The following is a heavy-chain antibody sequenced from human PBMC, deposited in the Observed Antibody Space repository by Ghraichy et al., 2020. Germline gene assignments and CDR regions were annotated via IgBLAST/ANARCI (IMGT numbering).Heavy chain of an antibody. D-gene: IGHD4-11*01. CDR2: IYWNGDY. CDR3: AHSRGDATVTSIPFDY. CDR1: GLEISSYEVG. Sequence: SGPTLGAKRKTLTLRGILSGLEISSYEVGVGWTRQPPGKALEWLEMIYWNGDYHYTPSLKDRLTINKDTFKNQVILTMTNMDPMDTATYYCAHSRGDATVTSIPFDYWGQGTLVTVSS. V-gene: IGHV2-5*01. J-gene: IGHJ4*02.